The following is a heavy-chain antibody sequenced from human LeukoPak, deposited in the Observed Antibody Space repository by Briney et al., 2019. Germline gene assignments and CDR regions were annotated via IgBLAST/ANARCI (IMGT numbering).Heavy chain of an antibody. CDR1: GFTFSSYA. J-gene: IGHJ4*02. CDR3: AKAFGSSGYYYYFDY. Sequence: QTGGSLRLSCAASGFTFSSYAMHWVRQAPGKGLEWVSAISGSGGSTYYADSVKGRFTISRDNSKNTLYLQMNSLRAEDTVVYYCAKAFGSSGYYYYFDYWGQGTLVTVSS. D-gene: IGHD3-22*01. CDR2: ISGSGGST. V-gene: IGHV3-23*01.